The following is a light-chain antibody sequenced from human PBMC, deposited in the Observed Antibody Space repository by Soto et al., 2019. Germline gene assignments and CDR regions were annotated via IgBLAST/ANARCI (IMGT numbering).Light chain of an antibody. J-gene: IGLJ3*02. Sequence: QSVLTQPPSVSEAPRQRVTISCSGSSSNIGNNPVNWYQQVPGKAPKLLIYYDDLLPSGVSDRFSGSKSGTSASLAISGLKSEDEADYYCAAWDDSLNGPVFGGGTKLTVL. CDR2: YDD. CDR1: SSNIGNNP. CDR3: AAWDDSLNGPV. V-gene: IGLV1-36*01.